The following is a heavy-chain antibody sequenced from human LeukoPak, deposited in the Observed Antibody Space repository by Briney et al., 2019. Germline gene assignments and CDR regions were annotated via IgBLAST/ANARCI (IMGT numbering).Heavy chain of an antibody. V-gene: IGHV4-59*01. CDR3: SRGTNRGAGNFDS. D-gene: IGHD1-1*01. Sequence: SETLSLTCTVSGGSITSFYRSWLRQPPGKGLEWVGYISYSENTNSNPSLKSRVTMSLDTSKNQFSLNLSSVTAADTAVYYCSRGTNRGAGNFDSWGQGALVTVSS. CDR1: GGSITSFY. CDR2: ISYSENT. J-gene: IGHJ4*02.